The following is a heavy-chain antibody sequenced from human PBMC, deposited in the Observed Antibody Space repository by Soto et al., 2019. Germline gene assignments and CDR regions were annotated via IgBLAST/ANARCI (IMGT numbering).Heavy chain of an antibody. CDR2: ISSSGSTI. CDR1: GFTFSDYY. V-gene: IGHV3-11*01. D-gene: IGHD3-3*01. Sequence: GGSLRLSCAASGFTFSDYYMSWIRQAPGKGLEWVSYISSSGSTIYYADSVKGRFTISRDNAKNSLYLQMNSLRAEDTAVYYCARLTYYDFWSGYYYFDYWGQEPWSPSPQ. J-gene: IGHJ4*01. CDR3: ARLTYYDFWSGYYYFDY.